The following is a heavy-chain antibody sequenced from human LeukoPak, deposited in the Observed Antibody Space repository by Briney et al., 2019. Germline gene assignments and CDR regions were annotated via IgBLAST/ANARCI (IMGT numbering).Heavy chain of an antibody. CDR3: ARVVTRYDILTGYSLYYFDY. D-gene: IGHD3-9*01. CDR1: GFTFSNYD. CDR2: IGTAGDI. J-gene: IGHJ4*02. V-gene: IGHV3-13*01. Sequence: GGSLTLSCAASGFTFSNYDMHWVRPPTGKGLEWVSGIGTAGDIYYPGSVKGRFTISRENAKNSLYLQMNSLRVGDTAVYYCARVVTRYDILTGYSLYYFDYWGQGTLVTVSS.